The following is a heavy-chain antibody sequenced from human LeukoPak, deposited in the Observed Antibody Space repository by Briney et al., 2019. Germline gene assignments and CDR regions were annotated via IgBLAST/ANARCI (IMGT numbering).Heavy chain of an antibody. CDR2: INPNSGGT. CDR3: ARVRRLNSGWEIYYFDY. V-gene: IGHV1-2*02. CDR1: GYTFTGYY. D-gene: IGHD6-19*01. J-gene: IGHJ4*02. Sequence: GASVKVSCKASGYTFTGYYMHWVRQAPGQGLEWMGWINPNSGGTNYAQKSQGRVTMTRDTSISTAYMELSRLRSDDTAVYYCARVRRLNSGWEIYYFDYWGQGTLVTVSS.